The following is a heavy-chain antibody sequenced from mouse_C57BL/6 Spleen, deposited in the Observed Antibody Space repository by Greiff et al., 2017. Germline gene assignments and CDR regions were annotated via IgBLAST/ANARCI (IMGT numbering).Heavy chain of an antibody. CDR2: IHPNSGST. D-gene: IGHD1-1*01. Sequence: VQLQQPGAELVKPGASVKLSCNASGYTFTSYWMHWVKQRPGQGLEWIGMIHPNSGSTNYNAKFKSKATLTVDKSSSTAYMQLSSLTSEDSAVYYCATTVGARGDYWGQGTTLTVSS. V-gene: IGHV1-64*01. CDR1: GYTFTSYW. CDR3: ATTVGARGDY. J-gene: IGHJ2*01.